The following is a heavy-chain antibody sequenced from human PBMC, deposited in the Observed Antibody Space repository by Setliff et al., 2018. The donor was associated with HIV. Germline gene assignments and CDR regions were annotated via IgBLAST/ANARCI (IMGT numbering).Heavy chain of an antibody. CDR3: ARQFWMLTTLYFDS. Sequence: SETLSLTCTVSGGSISSDSYYWGWIRQPPGKGLESIGTLFYNGATYYSPSLKGRVIISVDTSKNHFSLSLSSVTAADTAVYYCARQFWMLTTLYFDSLGPGTLVTVSS. V-gene: IGHV4-39*01. J-gene: IGHJ4*02. D-gene: IGHD3-16*01. CDR2: LFYNGAT. CDR1: GGSISSDSYY.